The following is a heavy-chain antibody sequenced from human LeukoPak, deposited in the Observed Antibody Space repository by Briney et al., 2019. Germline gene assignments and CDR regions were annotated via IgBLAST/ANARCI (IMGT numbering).Heavy chain of an antibody. CDR2: ISGSGSYI. J-gene: IGHJ3*02. V-gene: IGHV3-21*01. D-gene: IGHD3-10*01. Sequence: GGSLRLSCAASGFTLTSYSMNWVRQAPGKGLEWVSSISGSGSYIYYADSVKGRFTISRDNAKNSLYLQMNSLRAEDTAVYYCARMVSGGGAFDIWGQGTMVTVSS. CDR3: ARMVSGGGAFDI. CDR1: GFTLTSYS.